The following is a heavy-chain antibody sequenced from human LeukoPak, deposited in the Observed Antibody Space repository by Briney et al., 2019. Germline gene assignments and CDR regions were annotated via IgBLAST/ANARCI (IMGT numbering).Heavy chain of an antibody. J-gene: IGHJ4*02. V-gene: IGHV4-59*01. CDR1: GGSISNYY. CDR2: IYYSGST. CDR3: ARSRQYTGTYLDY. Sequence: PSETLSLTCTVSGGSISNYYWSWIRQPPGKGLEWIGYIYYSGSTNYNPSLKSRVTTSIDTSKNQFSLKLSSVTAADTAVYYCARSRQYTGTYLDYWGQGTLVTVSS. D-gene: IGHD1-26*01.